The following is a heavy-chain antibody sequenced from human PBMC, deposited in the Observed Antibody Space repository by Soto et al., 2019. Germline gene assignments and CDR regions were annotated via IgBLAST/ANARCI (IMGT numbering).Heavy chain of an antibody. CDR3: ARSTSSTPNYSYGMDV. V-gene: IGHV3-30*03. CDR1: GFTFSSFG. Sequence: GGSLRLSCAASGFTFSSFGMHWVRQAPGKGLEWVAVISYDGSTKFYTDPVKGRFTIAGDNSKNILYLQMNSLTIEDTAVFYCARSTSSTPNYSYGMDVWGQGTTVTVSS. J-gene: IGHJ6*02. D-gene: IGHD6-6*01. CDR2: ISYDGSTK.